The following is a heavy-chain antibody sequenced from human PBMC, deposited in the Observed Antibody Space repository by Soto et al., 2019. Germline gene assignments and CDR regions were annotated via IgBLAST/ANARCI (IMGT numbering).Heavy chain of an antibody. CDR3: ARGVHY. CDR2: IYPTDSDT. Sequence: GESLKISCRGSGFRFTSYFIAWVRQVPGKGLEWMGIIYPTDSDTTYSPSFQGQVTISVDKSINTAYLQWNSLKASDTAMYYCARGVHYWGQGTLVTVSS. CDR1: GFRFTSYF. J-gene: IGHJ4*02. V-gene: IGHV5-51*01. D-gene: IGHD2-8*01.